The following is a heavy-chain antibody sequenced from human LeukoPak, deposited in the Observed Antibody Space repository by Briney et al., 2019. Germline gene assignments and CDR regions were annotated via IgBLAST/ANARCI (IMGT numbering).Heavy chain of an antibody. CDR1: GFTFSHYG. CDR3: ARVTYGSGTYGAFDY. Sequence: GGSLRLSCAASGFTFSHYGMSWVRQAPGKGLEWVSGISGSGGTTYYADSVKGRFTISRDNSKNTLYLQMNSLRAEDTAVYYCARVTYGSGTYGAFDYWGQGTLVTVSS. D-gene: IGHD3-10*01. J-gene: IGHJ4*02. V-gene: IGHV3-23*01. CDR2: ISGSGGTT.